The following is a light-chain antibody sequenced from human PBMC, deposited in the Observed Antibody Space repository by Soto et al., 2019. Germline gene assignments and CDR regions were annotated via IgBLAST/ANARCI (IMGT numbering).Light chain of an antibody. J-gene: IGKJ1*01. CDR2: KAS. CDR1: QSVSRW. Sequence: DIQMTQSPSTLSASVGDRVTITCRASQSVSRWLAWYQQKPGKAPKLLIYKASTLESGDPSRYSGSGSGTEFTHAISSRQADESATYYCQQYNDNWTFGQGTKVEIK. CDR3: QQYNDNWT. V-gene: IGKV1-5*03.